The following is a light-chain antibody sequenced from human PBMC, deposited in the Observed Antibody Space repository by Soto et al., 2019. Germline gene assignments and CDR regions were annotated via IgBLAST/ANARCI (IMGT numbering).Light chain of an antibody. V-gene: IGLV1-40*01. CDR2: VNS. CDR1: SSNIGAGYD. CDR3: QSYGSILSAVV. J-gene: IGLJ2*01. Sequence: QPVLTQPPSVSGAPGQRVTISCTGSSSNIGAGYDVHWYQQLPGTAPKLLIYVNSNRPSGVPDRFSGSKSGTSASLAITGLAAEDEADYYCQSYGSILSAVVFGGGTELTVL.